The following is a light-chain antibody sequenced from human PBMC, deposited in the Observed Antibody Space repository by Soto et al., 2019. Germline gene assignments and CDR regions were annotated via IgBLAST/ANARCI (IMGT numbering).Light chain of an antibody. J-gene: IGKJ3*01. V-gene: IGKV1-33*01. CDR2: DAS. CDR3: QKGDYLPI. Sequence: DIQMTQSPSSLSASVGDRVTITCQASHDITSYLNWDQHKPGKAPKLLIYDASILEAGVPARFSGSVSGTHFTFTISSLQPEDVATYYCQKGDYLPIFGPGTTVDLK. CDR1: HDITSY.